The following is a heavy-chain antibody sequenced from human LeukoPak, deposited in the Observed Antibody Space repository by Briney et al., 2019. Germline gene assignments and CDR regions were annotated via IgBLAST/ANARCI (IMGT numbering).Heavy chain of an antibody. D-gene: IGHD1-1*01. CDR2: IYYSGST. V-gene: IGHV4-59*12. J-gene: IGHJ4*02. Sequence: PSETLSLTCTVSGGSISSYYWSWIRQPPGKGLEWIGYIYYSGSTNYNPSLKSRLTISVETSKNEFSLKLSSVTAADTAVYYCARDRGTWNDDGFDYWGQGTLVTVSS. CDR3: ARDRGTWNDDGFDY. CDR1: GGSISSYY.